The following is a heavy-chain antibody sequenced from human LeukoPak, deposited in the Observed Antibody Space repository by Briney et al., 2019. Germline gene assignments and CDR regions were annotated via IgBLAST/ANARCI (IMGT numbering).Heavy chain of an antibody. J-gene: IGHJ6*03. Sequence: GGSLRLSCAASGFTFSSYWMHWVRQAPGKGLVWVSRINSDGSSTSYADSVKGRFTISRDNSKNTLFLQMNSLRAEDTAVYYCAKRRGLELLYYYYMDVWGKGTTVTVSS. CDR1: GFTFSSYW. CDR3: AKRRGLELLYYYYMDV. V-gene: IGHV3-74*01. CDR2: INSDGSST. D-gene: IGHD1-7*01.